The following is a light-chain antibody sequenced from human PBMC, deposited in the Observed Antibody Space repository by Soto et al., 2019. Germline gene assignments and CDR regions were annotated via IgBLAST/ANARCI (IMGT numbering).Light chain of an antibody. V-gene: IGKV1-39*01. CDR2: GAS. Sequence: IQMTQSPSSLYASVGDSVTVTCRASQSFNIYLNWYQQKPGKAPTLLIYGASSLQSGVQSRFTDGGSRTDFTLTISSLQPEDFATYYCQQSYRSPYTFGQGTKLDIK. CDR1: QSFNIY. CDR3: QQSYRSPYT. J-gene: IGKJ2*01.